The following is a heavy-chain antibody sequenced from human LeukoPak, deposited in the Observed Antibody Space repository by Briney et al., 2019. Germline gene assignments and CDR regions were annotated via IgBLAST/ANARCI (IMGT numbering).Heavy chain of an antibody. D-gene: IGHD3-22*01. J-gene: IGHJ4*01. Sequence: GGSLRLSCAASGFTFSSYAMSWVRQAPGKGLEWVSAISGSGGSTYYAGSVKGRFTISRDNSKNTLYLQMNSLRAEDTAVYYCAGVRLFSVVITTFFFDYWGQGTLVTVSS. CDR2: ISGSGGST. CDR1: GFTFSSYA. V-gene: IGHV3-23*01. CDR3: AGVRLFSVVITTFFFDY.